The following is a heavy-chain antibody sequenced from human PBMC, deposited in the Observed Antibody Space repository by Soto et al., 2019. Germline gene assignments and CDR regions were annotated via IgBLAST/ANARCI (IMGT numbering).Heavy chain of an antibody. CDR1: GGSISSSSHY. J-gene: IGHJ4*02. CDR3: ARFGVTYYALLTGYPPFDY. Sequence: SETLSLTCTVSGGSISSSSHYWGWIRQPPGKGLEWIGSIYYSGSTYYNPSLKSRVTISVDTSKNQFSLKLSSVTAADTAVYYCARFGVTYYALLTGYPPFDYWGQGTLVTVYS. CDR2: IYYSGST. V-gene: IGHV4-39*01. D-gene: IGHD3-9*01.